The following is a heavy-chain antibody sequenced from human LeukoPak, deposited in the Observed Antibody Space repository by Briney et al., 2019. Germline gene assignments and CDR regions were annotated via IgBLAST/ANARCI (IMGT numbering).Heavy chain of an antibody. V-gene: IGHV1-46*01. CDR2: INPSGGST. CDR3: ARMADSSGYYRHYYFDY. D-gene: IGHD3-22*01. CDR1: GYTFTSYY. Sequence: ASVTVSCKASGYTFTSYYMHWVRQAPGQGLEWMGIINPSGGSTSYAQKFQGRVTMTRDTSTSTVYMELSSLRSEDTAVYYCARMADSSGYYRHYYFDYWGQGTLVTVSS. J-gene: IGHJ4*02.